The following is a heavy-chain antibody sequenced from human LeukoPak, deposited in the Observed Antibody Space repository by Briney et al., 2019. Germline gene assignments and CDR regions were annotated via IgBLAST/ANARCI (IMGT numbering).Heavy chain of an antibody. CDR3: ANLHVDVVATIADY. D-gene: IGHD5-12*01. CDR1: GFTFSSHG. CDR2: IRNDGSNK. J-gene: IGHJ4*02. V-gene: IGHV3-30*02. Sequence: PGGSLRLSCAASGFTFSSHGMHWVRQAPGKGLEWVAFIRNDGSNKYYADSVKGRFTISRDNSKNTLYLQVSSLRPEDTAVYYCANLHVDVVATIADYWGQGTLVTVSS.